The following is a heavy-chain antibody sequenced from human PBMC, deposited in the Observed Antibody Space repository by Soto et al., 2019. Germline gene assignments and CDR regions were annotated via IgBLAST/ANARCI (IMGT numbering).Heavy chain of an antibody. CDR3: ARDHRRYSGYDYVDY. J-gene: IGHJ4*02. V-gene: IGHV3-11*05. CDR1: GFTFSDYY. Sequence: QVQLVESGGGLVKPGGSLRLSCVASGFTFSDYYMSWIRQAPGKGLEWVSYISSSSSYTNYADSVKGRFTISRDNAKNSLYLQMNSLRAEDTAVYYCARDHRRYSGYDYVDYWGQGTLVTVSS. CDR2: ISSSSSYT. D-gene: IGHD5-12*01.